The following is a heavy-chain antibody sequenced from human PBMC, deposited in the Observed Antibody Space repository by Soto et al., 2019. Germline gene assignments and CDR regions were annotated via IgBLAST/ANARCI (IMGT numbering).Heavy chain of an antibody. CDR2: IYPGDSDT. CDR3: ASRRDDSGYDLSPFHFDY. CDR1: GYSFTSYW. J-gene: IGHJ4*02. D-gene: IGHD5-12*01. Sequence: PGESLTLSCKGSGYSFTSYWIGWVRQMPGKGLEWMGIIYPGDSDTRYSPSFQGQVTISADKSISTAYLQWSSLKASDTAMYYCASRRDDSGYDLSPFHFDYWGQGTLVTVSS. V-gene: IGHV5-51*01.